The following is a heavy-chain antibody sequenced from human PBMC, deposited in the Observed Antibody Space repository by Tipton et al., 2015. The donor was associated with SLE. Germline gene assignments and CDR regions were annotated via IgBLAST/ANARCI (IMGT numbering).Heavy chain of an antibody. V-gene: IGHV4-30-4*01. D-gene: IGHD2-2*01. CDR1: GGSISSGDYY. CDR3: ARWDQLAPGWFDP. Sequence: TLSLTCTVSGGSISSGDYYWSWIRQPPGKGLEWIGYIYYSGSTYYNPSLKSRVTISVDTSKNQFSLKLSSVTAADTAVYYCARWDQLAPGWFDPWGQGTLVTVSS. J-gene: IGHJ5*02. CDR2: IYYSGST.